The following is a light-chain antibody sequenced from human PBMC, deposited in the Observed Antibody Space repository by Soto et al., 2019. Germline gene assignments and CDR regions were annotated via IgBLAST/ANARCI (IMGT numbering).Light chain of an antibody. Sequence: QSVLTHPPSASGTPGQRVTISCSGSSSNIGSKYVYWYQQLPGTAPKLLIYRNNERPSGVPDRFSGSKSGTSASLAIGDLRSEDEADYYCASWDASVSGWVFGGGNKLTVL. V-gene: IGLV1-47*01. CDR3: ASWDASVSGWV. CDR1: SSNIGSKY. J-gene: IGLJ3*02. CDR2: RNN.